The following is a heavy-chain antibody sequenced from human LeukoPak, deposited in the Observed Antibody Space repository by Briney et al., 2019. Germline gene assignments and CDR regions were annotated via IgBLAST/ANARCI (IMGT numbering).Heavy chain of an antibody. Sequence: ASVKVSFKVSGYTLTELSMHWVRQAPGKGLEWMGGFDPEDGETIYAQKFQGRVTMTEDTSTDTAYMELSSLRSEDTAVYYCATDRPTVTRLQLYYGMDVWGQGTTVTVSS. CDR3: ATDRPTVTRLQLYYGMDV. D-gene: IGHD4-17*01. CDR1: GYTLTELS. J-gene: IGHJ6*02. CDR2: FDPEDGET. V-gene: IGHV1-24*01.